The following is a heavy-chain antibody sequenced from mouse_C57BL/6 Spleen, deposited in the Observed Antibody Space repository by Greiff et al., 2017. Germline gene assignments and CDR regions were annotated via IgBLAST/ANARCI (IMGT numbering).Heavy chain of an antibody. CDR2: IDPSDSET. CDR1: GYTFTSYW. V-gene: IGHV1-52*01. CDR3: AGRVTGYAMDY. J-gene: IGHJ4*01. D-gene: IGHD2-13*01. Sequence: VQLQQPGAELVRPGSSVKLSCTASGYTFTSYWMHWVKQRPIQGLEWIGNIDPSDSETHYNQKFKDKAPLTVDKSSSTAYMHLSSLASEDAAVYYCAGRVTGYAMDYWGQGTSVTVAS.